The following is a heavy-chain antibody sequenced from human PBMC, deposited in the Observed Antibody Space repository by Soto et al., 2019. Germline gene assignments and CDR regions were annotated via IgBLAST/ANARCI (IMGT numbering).Heavy chain of an antibody. D-gene: IGHD6-19*01. CDR1: GFTFSDYA. Sequence: VQLVESGGGVVQPGRSLRLSCVASGFTFSDYAMHWVRQAPGKGLEWVAVVSHDGRNTHYADSVKGRFTISRDSSKNTGSLEMTSLRAEETAVYYCAKGGRQWLVTSDFNYWGQGALVTVSS. CDR3: AKGGRQWLVTSDFNY. V-gene: IGHV3-30*18. CDR2: VSHDGRNT. J-gene: IGHJ4*02.